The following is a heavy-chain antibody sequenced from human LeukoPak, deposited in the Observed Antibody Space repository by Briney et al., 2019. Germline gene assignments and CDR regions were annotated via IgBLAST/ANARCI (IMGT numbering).Heavy chain of an antibody. CDR1: GYTFTGYY. CDR3: ARDQRAAPDHFDY. Sequence: GASVKVSCKSSGYTFTGYYMHWVRQAPGQGLEWMGWINPNNGDTKFAQNFQDRVTLTRDMSITTAYMEINRLRSDDTAVYYCARDQRAAPDHFDYWGQGTVVIVST. D-gene: IGHD6-6*01. CDR2: INPNNGDT. V-gene: IGHV1-2*02. J-gene: IGHJ4*02.